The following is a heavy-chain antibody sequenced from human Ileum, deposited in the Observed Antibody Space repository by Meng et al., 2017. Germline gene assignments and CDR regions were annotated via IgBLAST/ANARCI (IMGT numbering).Heavy chain of an antibody. CDR1: GVSISTSDW. D-gene: IGHD1-26*01. CDR2: IHNSGST. J-gene: IGHJ4*02. Sequence: HVQLLDSGPGLRKPSATLSPTCAVSGVSISTSDWWSWVRQPPGKGLEWMGEIHNSGSTNYNPSLKSRVTISVDKSKNQFSLKLNSVTAADTAVYYCAREWSGSYRHFDYWGQGTLVTVSS. CDR3: AREWSGSYRHFDY. V-gene: IGHV4-4*02.